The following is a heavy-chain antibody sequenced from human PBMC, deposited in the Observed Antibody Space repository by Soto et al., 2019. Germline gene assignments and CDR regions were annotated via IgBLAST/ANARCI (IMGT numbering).Heavy chain of an antibody. CDR1: GYTFTSYG. CDR3: ASTIYSSSWYWPQANYYYGMDV. CDR2: ISAYNGNT. V-gene: IGHV1-18*01. Sequence: ASVKVSCKASGYTFTSYGISWVRQAPGQGLEWMGWISAYNGNTNYAQKLQGRVTMTTDTSTSTAYMELRSLRSDDTAVYYCASTIYSSSWYWPQANYYYGMDVWGQGTTVTVSS. J-gene: IGHJ6*02. D-gene: IGHD6-13*01.